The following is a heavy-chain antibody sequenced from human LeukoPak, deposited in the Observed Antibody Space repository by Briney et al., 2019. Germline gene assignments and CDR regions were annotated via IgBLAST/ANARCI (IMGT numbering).Heavy chain of an antibody. CDR2: ISYSGNT. CDR3: ARHCCSGPAKRVFDI. CDR1: GGSIISIDYH. Sequence: SDTLSLTCTVSGGSIISIDYHWGWVRQPTGKGLEWIGTISYSGNTDYNPSLRSRVTISVDTSNNQFSLRLGSVTAADTAVYHCARHCCSGPAKRVFDIWGQGTMVTVSS. J-gene: IGHJ3*02. V-gene: IGHV4-39*01. D-gene: IGHD2-15*01.